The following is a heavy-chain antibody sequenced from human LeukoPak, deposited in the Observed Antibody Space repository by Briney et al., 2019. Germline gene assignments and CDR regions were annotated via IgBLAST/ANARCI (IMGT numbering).Heavy chain of an antibody. CDR1: GASISSSTYY. CDR2: IYYSGST. V-gene: IGHV4-39*02. CDR3: ARDQEAFDI. Sequence: SETLSLTCTVSGASISSSTYYRGWIRQPPGRGLEWIGTIYYSGSTYYNPSLRSRVTISVDTSKNQFSLKLSSVTAADTAVYYCARDQEAFDIWGQGTMVTVSS. J-gene: IGHJ3*02.